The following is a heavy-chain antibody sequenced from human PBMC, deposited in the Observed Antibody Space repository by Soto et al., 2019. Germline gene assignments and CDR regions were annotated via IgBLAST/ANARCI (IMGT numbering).Heavy chain of an antibody. CDR1: GGSFSGYY. CDR3: ASQHYYDSSGYYVVY. Sequence: SETLSLTCAVYGGSFSGYYWGWIRQPPGKGLEWIGNIYYSGSTYYDSSLKSRVTISVDTSKNQFSLKLSSVTAADTAVYYCASQHYYDSSGYYVVYWGQGTLVTVSS. V-gene: IGHV4-34*01. D-gene: IGHD3-22*01. J-gene: IGHJ4*02. CDR2: IYYSGST.